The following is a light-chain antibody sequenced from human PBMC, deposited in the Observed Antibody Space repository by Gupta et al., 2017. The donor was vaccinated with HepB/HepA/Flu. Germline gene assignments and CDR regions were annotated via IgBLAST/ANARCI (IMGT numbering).Light chain of an antibody. Sequence: IVMPQSPAPLSVPPGARATLSCRASQSRSNNLAWYQQRPGQAPRLLIYGASTRATGIPASFSGSGSGTEFTLTISSLQSEDFAVYYCQQYKNWPQTFGQGTKVEIK. V-gene: IGKV3-15*01. CDR2: GAS. J-gene: IGKJ1*01. CDR1: QSRSNN. CDR3: QQYKNWPQT.